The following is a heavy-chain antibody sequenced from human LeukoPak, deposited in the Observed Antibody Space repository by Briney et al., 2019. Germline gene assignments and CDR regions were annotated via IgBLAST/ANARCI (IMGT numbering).Heavy chain of an antibody. CDR3: ASIESRGIAAAGTIDY. Sequence: SETLSLTCTVSGGSISSSSYYWGWIRQPPGKGLEWIGSIYYSGSTNYNPSLKSRVTISVDTSKNQFSLKLSSVTAADTAVYYCASIESRGIAAAGTIDYWGQGTLVTVSS. J-gene: IGHJ4*02. CDR1: GGSISSSSYY. V-gene: IGHV4-39*01. CDR2: IYYSGST. D-gene: IGHD6-13*01.